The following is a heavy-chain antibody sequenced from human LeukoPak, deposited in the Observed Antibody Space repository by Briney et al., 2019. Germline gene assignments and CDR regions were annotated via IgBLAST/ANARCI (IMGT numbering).Heavy chain of an antibody. D-gene: IGHD3-22*01. CDR2: IKKDGSDK. Sequence: PPGGSLRLSCEASGFTFSNYWLSWVRQPPGKGLEWVGNIKKDGSDKYYMDSVKGRFTISRDNARNSLYLQMNSLTAEDTAVYYCAKTRDYYDSSGYRELYYFDYWGQGTLVTVSS. CDR1: GFTFSNYW. V-gene: IGHV3-7*01. J-gene: IGHJ4*02. CDR3: AKTRDYYDSSGYRELYYFDY.